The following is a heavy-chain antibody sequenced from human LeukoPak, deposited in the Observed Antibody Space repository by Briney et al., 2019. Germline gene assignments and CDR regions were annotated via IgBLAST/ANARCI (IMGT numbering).Heavy chain of an antibody. D-gene: IGHD6-19*01. J-gene: IGHJ6*02. V-gene: IGHV3-23*01. Sequence: GGSLRLSCAASGFTFSSYAMSWVRQAPGKGLEWVSAISGSGGSTYYADSVKGRFTISRDNSKNTLYLQMNSLRAEDTAVYYCAKVLEWLAPDHYYGMDVWGQGATVTVSS. CDR2: ISGSGGST. CDR3: AKVLEWLAPDHYYGMDV. CDR1: GFTFSSYA.